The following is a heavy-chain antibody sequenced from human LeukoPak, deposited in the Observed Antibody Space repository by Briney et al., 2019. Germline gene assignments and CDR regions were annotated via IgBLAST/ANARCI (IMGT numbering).Heavy chain of an antibody. Sequence: PGGSLRLSCAASGFTFSSYGMSWVRQAPGKGLEWVSAVSGSGGSTYSADSVKGRFTISRDNSMNTLYLQMNSLRAEDTAVYYCAKPLWFGELLDAFDIWGQGTMVTVSS. CDR1: GFTFSSYG. D-gene: IGHD3-10*01. CDR3: AKPLWFGELLDAFDI. V-gene: IGHV3-23*01. J-gene: IGHJ3*02. CDR2: VSGSGGST.